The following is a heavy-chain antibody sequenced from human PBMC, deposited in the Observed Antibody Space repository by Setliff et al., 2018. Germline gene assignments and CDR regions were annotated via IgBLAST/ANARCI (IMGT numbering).Heavy chain of an antibody. CDR1: GYTFTSHY. CDR2: IYPSSGRT. Sequence: GASVKVSCKASGYTFTSHYMHWLRQAPGLGLEWMGTIYPSSGRTSYAQKFQGRVTMTRDTSTSTVYMDMSSLRSEDTAVYYCARDVFPFHYEGAFDIWGQGIMVTVSS. J-gene: IGHJ3*02. CDR3: ARDVFPFHYEGAFDI. V-gene: IGHV1-46*01. D-gene: IGHD3-22*01.